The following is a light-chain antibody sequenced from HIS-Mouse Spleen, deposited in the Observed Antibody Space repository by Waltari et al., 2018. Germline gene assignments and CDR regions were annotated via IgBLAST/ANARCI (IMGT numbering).Light chain of an antibody. V-gene: IGLV2-14*03. CDR2: DVS. J-gene: IGLJ2*01. Sequence: QSALTQPASVSGSPGQSITISCPGTSSAVGGYNYFSWYQQHPGKAPKLMIYDVSNRPSGVSNRFSGSKSGNTASLTISGLQAEDEADYYCSSYTSSSTEVFGGGTKLTVL. CDR3: SSYTSSSTEV. CDR1: SSAVGGYNY.